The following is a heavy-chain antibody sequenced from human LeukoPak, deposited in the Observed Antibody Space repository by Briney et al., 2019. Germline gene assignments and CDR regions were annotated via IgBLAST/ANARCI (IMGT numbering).Heavy chain of an antibody. CDR3: ARVGYSSSWYTPMDV. Sequence: PSETLSPTCTVSGGSISSYYWSWIRQPPGKGLEWIGYIYYSGSTNYNPSLKSRVTISVDTSKNQFSLKLSSVTAADTAVYYCARVGYSSSWYTPMDVWGQGTTVTVSS. D-gene: IGHD6-13*01. CDR2: IYYSGST. V-gene: IGHV4-59*01. J-gene: IGHJ6*02. CDR1: GGSISSYY.